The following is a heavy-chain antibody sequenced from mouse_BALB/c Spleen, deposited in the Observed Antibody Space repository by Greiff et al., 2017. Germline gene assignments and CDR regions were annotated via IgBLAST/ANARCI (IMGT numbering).Heavy chain of an antibody. CDR2: IDPETGGT. V-gene: IGHV1-15*01. Sequence: VKLMESGAELVRPGASVTLSCKASGYTFTDYEMHWVKQTPVHGLEWIGAIDPETGGTAYNQKFKGKATLTADKSSSTAYMELRSLTSEDSAVYYCTRDWWYFDYWGQGTTLTVSS. CDR1: GYTFTDYE. D-gene: IGHD1-1*02. CDR3: TRDWWYFDY. J-gene: IGHJ2*01.